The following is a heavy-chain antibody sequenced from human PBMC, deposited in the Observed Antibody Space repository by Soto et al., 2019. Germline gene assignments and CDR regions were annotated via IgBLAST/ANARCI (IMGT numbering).Heavy chain of an antibody. CDR3: ARTSAAGKYYYGMDV. CDR2: IYPGDSDT. CDR1: GYNFTSYW. Sequence: GESLKISCKGSGYNFTSYWIGWVRQMPGKGLECMGIIYPGDSDTRYSPSFQGQVTISADKSISTAYLQWSSPKASDTAMYYCARTSAAGKYYYGMDVWGQGTTVTVSS. J-gene: IGHJ6*02. D-gene: IGHD6-13*01. V-gene: IGHV5-51*01.